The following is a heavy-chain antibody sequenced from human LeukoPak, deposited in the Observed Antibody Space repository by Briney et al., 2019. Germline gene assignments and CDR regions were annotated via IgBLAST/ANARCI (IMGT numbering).Heavy chain of an antibody. D-gene: IGHD5-18*01. CDR3: ARDLSGIAGYTYGRGIDY. V-gene: IGHV3-7*01. Sequence: GGSLRLSCAASEFSVGSNYMTWVRQAPGKGLEWVANIKKDGSEKYYVDAVKGRFTISRDNAKTSLYLQMHSLRAEDTAVYYCARDLSGIAGYTYGRGIDYWGQGTLVTVSS. CDR2: IKKDGSEK. CDR1: EFSVGSNY. J-gene: IGHJ4*02.